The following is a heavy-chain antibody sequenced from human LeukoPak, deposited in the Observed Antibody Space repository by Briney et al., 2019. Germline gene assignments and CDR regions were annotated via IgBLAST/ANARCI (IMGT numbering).Heavy chain of an antibody. CDR2: ISGSGGST. D-gene: IGHD1-26*01. J-gene: IGHJ4*02. V-gene: IGHV3-23*01. CDR3: AKVPARLVGATSYFDY. Sequence: GGSLRLSCAASEFSGFTFSHAWMSWVRQAPGKGLEWVSAISGSGGSTYYADSVKGRFTISRDNSKNTLYLQMNSLRAEDTAVYYCAKVPARLVGATSYFDYWGQGTLVTVSS. CDR1: EFSGFTFSHAW.